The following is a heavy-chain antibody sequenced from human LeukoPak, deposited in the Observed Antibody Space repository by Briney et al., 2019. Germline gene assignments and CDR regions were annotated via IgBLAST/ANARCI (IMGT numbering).Heavy chain of an antibody. CDR2: IDHTGTT. D-gene: IGHD4-11*01. Sequence: SETPSLTCGVSDDSITIYYWTWIRQPPGKGLEWIGYIDHTGTTNYNPSLNSRVTISRDTSKNHFSLQLSSVTAADTAVYFCARGRVSSSTWHSTYYYYFYMDVWGKGTTVTVSS. CDR3: ARGRVSSSTWHSTYYYYFYMDV. CDR1: DDSITIYY. J-gene: IGHJ6*03. V-gene: IGHV4-59*01.